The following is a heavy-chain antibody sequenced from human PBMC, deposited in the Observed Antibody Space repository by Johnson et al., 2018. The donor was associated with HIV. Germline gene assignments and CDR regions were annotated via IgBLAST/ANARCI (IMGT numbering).Heavy chain of an antibody. CDR2: ISYDETND. V-gene: IGHV3-30*18. D-gene: IGHD6-19*01. Sequence: QVQLVESGGGVVQPGRSLRPSCAASGFIFSSYGMHWVRQAPGKGLEWVAVISYDETNDYYADSVKGRFTISRDNPKNTLYLQMNSLRAEDTAIYYCAKLRKKQWLVGEAFDIWGQGTMVTVSS. CDR3: AKLRKKQWLVGEAFDI. CDR1: GFIFSSYG. J-gene: IGHJ3*02.